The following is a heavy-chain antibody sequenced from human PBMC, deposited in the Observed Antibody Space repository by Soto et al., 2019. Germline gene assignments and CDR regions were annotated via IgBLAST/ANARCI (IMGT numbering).Heavy chain of an antibody. V-gene: IGHV4-59*08. D-gene: IGHD6-19*01. Sequence: QVQLQESGPGLVKPSETLSLTCTVSGGSISSFYWSWLRQPPGKGLEWIGYINYSGSTNYNPSLRTRVTISVVTSKNQFTLKLSSVTAADTAVYYCARSGCSAYYYYYNLDVWGKGTTVTVSS. J-gene: IGHJ6*03. CDR3: ARSGCSAYYYYYNLDV. CDR2: INYSGST. CDR1: GGSISSFY.